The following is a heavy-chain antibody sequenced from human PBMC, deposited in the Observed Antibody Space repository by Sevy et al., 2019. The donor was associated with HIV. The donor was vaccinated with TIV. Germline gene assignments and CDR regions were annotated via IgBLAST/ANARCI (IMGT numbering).Heavy chain of an antibody. V-gene: IGHV3-11*01. Sequence: GGSLRLSCAASGFTFSDYYMNWVRQAPGKGLEWVSYISSSGITIYYADSVKGRFTISWDNAKNSLYLQMNSLRAEDTAVYYCARRGRSSSLSHFDYWGQGTLVTVSS. D-gene: IGHD6-6*01. CDR3: ARRGRSSSLSHFDY. J-gene: IGHJ4*02. CDR2: ISSSGITI. CDR1: GFTFSDYY.